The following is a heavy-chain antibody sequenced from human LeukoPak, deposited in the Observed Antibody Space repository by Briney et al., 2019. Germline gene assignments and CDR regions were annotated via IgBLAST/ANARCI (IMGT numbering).Heavy chain of an antibody. V-gene: IGHV4-59*01. J-gene: IGHJ4*02. D-gene: IGHD3-22*01. CDR3: ARIVSSGFSDY. CDR1: GGSLTNYY. CDR2: VFYRGTT. Sequence: PSETLSLTCTVSGGSLTNYYWGWIRQPQGKGLEWIGYVFYRGTTNYNPSLKSRVTISADTSKNQFSLKLSSVTAADTAVYYCARIVSSGFSDYWGQGTLVAVSS.